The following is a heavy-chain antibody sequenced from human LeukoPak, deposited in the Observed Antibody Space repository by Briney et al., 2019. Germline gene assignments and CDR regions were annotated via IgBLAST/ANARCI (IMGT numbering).Heavy chain of an antibody. CDR2: ISASSGTI. J-gene: IGHJ6*03. CDR1: GFSFSVYS. CDR3: ARRSEFGVLYYMDV. V-gene: IGHV3-48*01. D-gene: IGHD3-16*01. Sequence: GGSLRLSCAASGFSFSVYSMNWARQAPGKGLEWVSYISASSGTIYYADSVKGRFTISRDNAKNSLYLQMNSLRGDDTAVYYCARRSEFGVLYYMDVWGKGTTVTVSS.